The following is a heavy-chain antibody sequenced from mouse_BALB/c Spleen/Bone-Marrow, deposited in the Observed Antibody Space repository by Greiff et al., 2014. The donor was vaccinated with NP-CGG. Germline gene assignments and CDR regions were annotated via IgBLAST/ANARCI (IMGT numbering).Heavy chain of an antibody. CDR2: IWAGGST. CDR3: ARDYYGSLYAMDY. V-gene: IGHV2-9*02. Sequence: VHLVESGPGLVAPSQSLSITCTVSGFSLTSYGVHWVRQPPGKGLEWLGVIWAGGSTNYNSALMSRLSISKDNSKSQVFLKMNSLQTDDTAMYYCARDYYGSLYAMDYWGQGTSVTVSP. CDR1: GFSLTSYG. D-gene: IGHD1-1*01. J-gene: IGHJ4*01.